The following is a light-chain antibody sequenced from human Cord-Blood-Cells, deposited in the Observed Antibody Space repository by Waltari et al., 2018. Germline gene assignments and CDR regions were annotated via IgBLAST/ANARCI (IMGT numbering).Light chain of an antibody. CDR3: CSYAGSWV. J-gene: IGLJ3*02. CDR2: EGS. Sequence: QSALTQPASVSGSPGQSITISCTGTSSDVGSYNLVSWYQQHPGKAPKLMIYEGSKRPSVFSNRFSGSKSGNTASLTISGLQAEDEADYYCCSYAGSWVFGGGTKLTVL. CDR1: SSDVGSYNL. V-gene: IGLV2-23*01.